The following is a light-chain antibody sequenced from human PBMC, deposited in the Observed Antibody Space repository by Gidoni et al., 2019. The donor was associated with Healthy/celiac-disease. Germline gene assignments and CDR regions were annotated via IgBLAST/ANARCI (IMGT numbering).Light chain of an antibody. Sequence: EIVLTQSPATLSLSPVERATLSCSASQSVSSYLAWYQQKPGQAPSLLIYDASNRATGIPARFSGSGSGTAFTLTISSLEPEDFAVYYCQQRSNWPPLTFGGGTKVEIK. CDR2: DAS. CDR1: QSVSSY. CDR3: QQRSNWPPLT. J-gene: IGKJ4*01. V-gene: IGKV3-11*01.